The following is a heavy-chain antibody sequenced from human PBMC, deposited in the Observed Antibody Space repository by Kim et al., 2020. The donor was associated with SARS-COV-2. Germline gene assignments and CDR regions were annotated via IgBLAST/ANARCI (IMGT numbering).Heavy chain of an antibody. V-gene: IGHV3-7*03. Sequence: GGSLRLSCVASGFPFSTSWMTWVRQVPGKGLEWVANMKEDGTEKNYLDSVNGRFTISRDNAKKSLILQMNGLRVDDTAVYYCVRGFGCSYWGQGTLVTVSS. CDR2: MKEDGTEK. CDR3: VRGFGCSY. CDR1: GFPFSTSW. J-gene: IGHJ4*02. D-gene: IGHD3-9*01.